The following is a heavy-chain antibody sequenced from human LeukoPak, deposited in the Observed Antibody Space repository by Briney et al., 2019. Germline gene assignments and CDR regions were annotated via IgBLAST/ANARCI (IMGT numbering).Heavy chain of an antibody. J-gene: IGHJ4*02. D-gene: IGHD4-11*01. Sequence: SETLSLTCAAYGGSFSGYYWSWIRQPPGKGLDWIGEINHSGSTNYNPSLKSRVTISIDTSKNQIFLKLRSTTAADTAHYHCARAEINDYNRYWGQGILVIVSS. CDR2: INHSGST. V-gene: IGHV4-34*01. CDR1: GGSFSGYY. CDR3: ARAEINDYNRY.